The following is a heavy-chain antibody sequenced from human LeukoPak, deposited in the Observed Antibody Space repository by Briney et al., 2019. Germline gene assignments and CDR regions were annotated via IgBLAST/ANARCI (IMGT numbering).Heavy chain of an antibody. Sequence: PGGSLRLSCAASGFTFTNHWMSWVRQAPGKGLEWVANIKEDGSEKYYVDSVKGRFTVSRDNVKNSLFLQMNSLRVDDTAVYYCAKSGSSVFWSWGQETLVTVSS. D-gene: IGHD3-3*02. V-gene: IGHV3-7*03. CDR2: IKEDGSEK. CDR3: AKSGSSVFWS. J-gene: IGHJ5*02. CDR1: GFTFTNHW.